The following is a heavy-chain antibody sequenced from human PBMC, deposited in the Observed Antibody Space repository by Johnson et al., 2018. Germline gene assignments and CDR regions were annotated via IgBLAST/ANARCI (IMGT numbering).Heavy chain of an antibody. CDR1: GGSFSGYY. D-gene: IGHD3-10*01. CDR3: ARVGESYYYGMDV. J-gene: IGHJ6*02. V-gene: IGHV4-34*01. Sequence: QVQLQQWGAGLLKXSETLSLTCAVYGGSFSGYYWSWIRQPPGKGLEWIGEINHSGSTNYNPSLKSRVTISVDTSKNQFSLKLSSVTAADTAVYYCARVGESYYYGMDVWGQGTTVTVSS. CDR2: INHSGST.